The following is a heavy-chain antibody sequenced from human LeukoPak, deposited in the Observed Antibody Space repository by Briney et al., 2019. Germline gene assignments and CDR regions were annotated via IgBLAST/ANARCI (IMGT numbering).Heavy chain of an antibody. CDR1: GGSFSGYY. V-gene: IGHV4-34*01. Sequence: SETLSLTCAVYGGSFSGYYWSWIRQPPGKGLEWIGEINHSGSTNYNPSLKSRVTISVDTSKNQFSLKLSSVTAADTAVYYWARGGQQHKFDYWGQGTLVTVSS. J-gene: IGHJ4*02. D-gene: IGHD6-13*01. CDR3: ARGGQQHKFDY. CDR2: INHSGST.